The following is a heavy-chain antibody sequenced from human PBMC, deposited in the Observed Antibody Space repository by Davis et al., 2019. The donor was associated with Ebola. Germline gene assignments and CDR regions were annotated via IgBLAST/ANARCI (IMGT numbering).Heavy chain of an antibody. CDR1: GFIFSSYG. CDR2: ISYDGSNK. Sequence: GESLKISCAASGFIFSSYGFHWVRQAPGKGLEWVAVISYDGSNKYYADSVKGRFTISRDNSKNTLYLKMNSLRAEDTALYYCTKGGVIYPFGSWGQGTLVTVSS. V-gene: IGHV3-30*18. D-gene: IGHD2-21*01. CDR3: TKGGVIYPFGS. J-gene: IGHJ5*01.